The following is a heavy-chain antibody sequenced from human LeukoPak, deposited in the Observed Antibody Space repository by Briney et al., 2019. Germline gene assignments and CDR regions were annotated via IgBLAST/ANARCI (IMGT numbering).Heavy chain of an antibody. Sequence: SETLSLTCTVSGGSISSGGYYWSWIRQHPGKGLEWIGYIYYSGSTYYNPSLKSRVTISVDTSKNQFSLKLSSVTAADTAVYYCARFFSFPYYDTTFAFDIWGQGTMVTVSS. V-gene: IGHV4-31*03. CDR2: IYYSGST. D-gene: IGHD3-9*01. CDR3: ARFFSFPYYDTTFAFDI. CDR1: GGSISSGGYY. J-gene: IGHJ3*02.